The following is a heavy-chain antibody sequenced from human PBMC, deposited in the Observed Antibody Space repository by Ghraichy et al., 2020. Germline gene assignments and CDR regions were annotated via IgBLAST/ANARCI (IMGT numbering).Heavy chain of an antibody. J-gene: IGHJ4*02. D-gene: IGHD2-8*01. CDR2: IIASGDNT. Sequence: GGSLRLSCAASGFTFSSYAMTWVRQAPGKGLEWVSSIIASGDNTWHAESVKGRFTISRDNSKNTLDLEMNSRGMEDTAVYYCAKRCHDKNYIDYWGQGTLVTVSS. CDR3: AKRCHDKNYIDY. V-gene: IGHV3-23*01. CDR1: GFTFSSYA.